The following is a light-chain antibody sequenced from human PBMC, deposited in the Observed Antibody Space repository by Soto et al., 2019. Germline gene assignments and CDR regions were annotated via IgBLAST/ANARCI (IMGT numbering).Light chain of an antibody. V-gene: IGLV2-11*01. CDR3: CSYAGGYTFV. Sequence: QSVLTQPRSVSGSPGQSVTIACTGTSNDVGDYDYVSWYQQYPGKAPKLIIYDVNKRPSGVPDRFSGSKSGNTASLTISALQAEDEPDYYCCSYAGGYTFVFGTGTKVTVL. J-gene: IGLJ1*01. CDR1: SNDVGDYDY. CDR2: DVN.